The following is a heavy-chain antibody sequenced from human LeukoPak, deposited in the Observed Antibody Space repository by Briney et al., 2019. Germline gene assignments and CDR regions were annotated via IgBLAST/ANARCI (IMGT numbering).Heavy chain of an antibody. J-gene: IGHJ5*02. CDR2: ITGDGTNT. CDR1: GFTFSTYL. D-gene: IGHD3-10*01. V-gene: IGHV3-74*01. Sequence: GGSLRLSCAASGFTFSTYLIHWVRQAPGKGLVWVSRITGDGTNTLYADSVQGRFTISRDNAKNTVYLQMNSLRAEDTAVYYCATDRGGWTTWGQGTLVTVSS. CDR3: ATDRGGWTT.